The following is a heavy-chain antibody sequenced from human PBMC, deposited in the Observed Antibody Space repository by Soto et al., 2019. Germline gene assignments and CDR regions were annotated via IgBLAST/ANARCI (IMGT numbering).Heavy chain of an antibody. CDR1: GGSISSYY. V-gene: IGHV4-4*07. CDR3: AIDPWSTTTVIDGGPNYGV. Sequence: SETLSLTCTVSGGSISSYYWSWIRQPAGKGLEWIGRIYTSGSTNYNPSLKSRVTMSVDTSKNQFYLKLSSVTAADTAVYYCAIDPWSTTTVIDGGPNYGVWGQRSRVTVSS. J-gene: IGHJ4*02. D-gene: IGHD4-17*01. CDR2: IYTSGST.